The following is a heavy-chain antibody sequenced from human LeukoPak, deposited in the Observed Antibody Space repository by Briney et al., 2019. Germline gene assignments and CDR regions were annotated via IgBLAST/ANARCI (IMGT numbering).Heavy chain of an antibody. V-gene: IGHV1-2*02. D-gene: IGHD2-2*01. Sequence: ASVKVSCKASGYAFTGYYMHWVRQAPGQGLEWMGWINPNSGGTNYAQKFQGRVTMTRDTSISTAYMELSRLRSDDTAVYYCARGYCSSTSCYDYFDYWGQGTLVTVSS. CDR3: ARGYCSSTSCYDYFDY. J-gene: IGHJ4*02. CDR2: INPNSGGT. CDR1: GYAFTGYY.